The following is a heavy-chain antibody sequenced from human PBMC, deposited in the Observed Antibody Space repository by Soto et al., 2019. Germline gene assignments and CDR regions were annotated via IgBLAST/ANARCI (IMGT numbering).Heavy chain of an antibody. Sequence: PSETLSLTCTVSGGSISSSSYYWGWIRQPPGKGLEWIGSIYYSGSTYYNPSLKSRVTISVDTSKNQFSLKLSSVTAADTAVYYCARDSIWFGELPFDYWGQGTLVTVSS. V-gene: IGHV4-39*07. CDR1: GGSISSSSYY. J-gene: IGHJ4*02. CDR2: IYYSGST. D-gene: IGHD3-10*01. CDR3: ARDSIWFGELPFDY.